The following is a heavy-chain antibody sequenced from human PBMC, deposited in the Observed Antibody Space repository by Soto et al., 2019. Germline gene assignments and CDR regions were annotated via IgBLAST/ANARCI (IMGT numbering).Heavy chain of an antibody. CDR2: VKTKTDRGTT. V-gene: IGHV3-15*01. Sequence: EVQLVESGGGLVKPGGSLRLSCAAFGFTFSNAWMSWVRQAPGKGLEWVGRVKTKTDRGTTDYAAPVKGRFTISRDDSKNTLYVQMNSLKTEDTAVYYCTTGELGLSDAFDIWGQGTMVTVSS. CDR1: GFTFSNAW. J-gene: IGHJ3*02. CDR3: TTGELGLSDAFDI. D-gene: IGHD3-10*01.